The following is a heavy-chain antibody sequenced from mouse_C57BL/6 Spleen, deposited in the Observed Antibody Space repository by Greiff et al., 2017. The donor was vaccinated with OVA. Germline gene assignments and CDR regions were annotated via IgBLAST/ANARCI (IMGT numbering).Heavy chain of an antibody. CDR3: AKNYGPYAMDY. J-gene: IGHJ4*01. Sequence: VQLKQSGPELVKPGASVKISCKASGYSFTGYYMHWVKQSPEKSLEWIGEINPSTGGTTYNQKFKAKATLTVDKSSSTAYMQLKSLTSEDSAVYYCAKNYGPYAMDYWGQGTSVTVSS. V-gene: IGHV1-42*01. CDR1: GYSFTGYY. CDR2: INPSTGGT. D-gene: IGHD1-1*02.